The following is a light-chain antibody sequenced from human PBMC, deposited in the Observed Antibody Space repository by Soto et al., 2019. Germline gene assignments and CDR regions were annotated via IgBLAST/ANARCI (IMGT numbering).Light chain of an antibody. V-gene: IGLV2-14*01. J-gene: IGLJ1*01. CDR1: SSDVGGYNY. Sequence: QSALTQPASVSGSPGQSITISCTGTSSDVGGYNYVSWYQQHPGKAPKLMVYEVSNRPSGVSNRFSGSKSGNTASLTISRLQAEDEADYYCSSYTSITTSVFGTGTKLTVL. CDR2: EVS. CDR3: SSYTSITTSV.